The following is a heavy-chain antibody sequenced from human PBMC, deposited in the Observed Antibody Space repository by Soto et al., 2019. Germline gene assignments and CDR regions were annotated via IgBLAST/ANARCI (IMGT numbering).Heavy chain of an antibody. J-gene: IGHJ3*02. D-gene: IGHD1-26*01. CDR2: INPNSGGT. CDR1: GYTFTGYY. Sequence: ASVKVSCKASGYTFTGYYMHWVRQAPGQGLEWMGWINPNSGGTNYAQKFQGWVTMTRDTSISTAYMELSRLRSDDTAVYYCARGGWELPPGLVPFDIWGQGTMVTVS. CDR3: ARGGWELPPGLVPFDI. V-gene: IGHV1-2*04.